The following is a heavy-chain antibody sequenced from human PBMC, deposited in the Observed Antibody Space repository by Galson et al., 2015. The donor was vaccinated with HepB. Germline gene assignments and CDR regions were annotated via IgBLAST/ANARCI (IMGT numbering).Heavy chain of an antibody. J-gene: IGHJ5*01. CDR3: ARGTFAIVRGIRQIWCDS. Sequence: SVKVSCKASGYGFASYDINWVRQATGQGLEWTGWMNPTSGNTAYAQKFQGRVTMTRNTSITTAYMELTGLTSEDRAVYYCARGTFAIVRGIRQIWCDSWGQGSLVTVSS. CDR2: MNPTSGNT. V-gene: IGHV1-8*01. CDR1: GYGFASYD. D-gene: IGHD3-10*01.